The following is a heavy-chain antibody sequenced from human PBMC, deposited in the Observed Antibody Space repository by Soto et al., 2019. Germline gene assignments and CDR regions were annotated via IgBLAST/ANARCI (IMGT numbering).Heavy chain of an antibody. CDR2: ISSSSSYI. V-gene: IGHV3-21*01. Sequence: GGSLRLSCAASGFTFSSYSMNWVRQAPGKGLEWVSSISSSSSYIYYADSVKGRFTISRDNAKNSLYLQMNSLRAEDTAVYYYASLGYCSGGSCPSYYYYYYYMDVWGKGTTVTVSS. CDR3: ASLGYCSGGSCPSYYYYYYYMDV. CDR1: GFTFSSYS. D-gene: IGHD2-15*01. J-gene: IGHJ6*03.